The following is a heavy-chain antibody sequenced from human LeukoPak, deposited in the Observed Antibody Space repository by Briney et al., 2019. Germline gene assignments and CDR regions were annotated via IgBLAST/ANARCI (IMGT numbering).Heavy chain of an antibody. CDR3: AKEYLSGFDP. D-gene: IGHD1-14*01. V-gene: IGHV3-30*18. CDR2: ISHDGNNK. CDR1: GFTSSSYG. Sequence: PGRSLRLSCAASGFTSSSYGMHWVRQAPGKGLEGVAIISHDGNNKYYADSVKGRFTISRDNSKNTLYLQMNSLRAEDTAVYYCAKEYLSGFDPWGQGTLVTVSS. J-gene: IGHJ5*02.